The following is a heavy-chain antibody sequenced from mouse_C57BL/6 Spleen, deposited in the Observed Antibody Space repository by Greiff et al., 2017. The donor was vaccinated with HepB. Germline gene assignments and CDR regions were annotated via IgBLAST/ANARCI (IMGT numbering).Heavy chain of an antibody. CDR3: ARTDSSGSPFAY. CDR1: GYAFSSSW. D-gene: IGHD3-2*02. Sequence: QVQLQQSGPELVKPGASVKISCKASGYAFSSSWMNWVKQRPGKGLEWIGRIYPEDGDTNYNGKFKGKATLTADKSSSTAYMQLSSLTSEDSAVYFCARTDSSGSPFAYWGQGTLVTVSA. V-gene: IGHV1-82*01. J-gene: IGHJ3*01. CDR2: IYPEDGDT.